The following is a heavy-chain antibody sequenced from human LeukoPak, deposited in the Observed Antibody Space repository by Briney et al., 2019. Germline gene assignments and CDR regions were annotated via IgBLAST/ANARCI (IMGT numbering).Heavy chain of an antibody. CDR1: GGSISSRSYY. CDR3: ARAQRIAPQTYYFDY. J-gene: IGHJ4*02. Sequence: SETLSLTCTVSGGSISSRSYYWGWIRQPPGKGLEWIGSIYYSGSTYYNPSLKSRVTISVDTSKNQFSLKLSSVTAADTAVYYCARAQRIAPQTYYFDYWGQGTLVTVSS. D-gene: IGHD6-6*01. CDR2: IYYSGST. V-gene: IGHV4-39*07.